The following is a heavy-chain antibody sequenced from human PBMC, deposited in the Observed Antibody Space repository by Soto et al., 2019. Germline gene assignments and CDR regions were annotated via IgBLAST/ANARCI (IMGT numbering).Heavy chain of an antibody. Sequence: QVQLVQSGAEVKKPGASVKVSCKASGYTFTSYAMHWVRQAPGQRLEWMGWINAGNGNTKFSQKFQGRVTITRDTSASTAYMELSSLRSDDTAVYYCARVVGIAVDDYWGQGTLVTVSS. V-gene: IGHV1-3*01. CDR2: INAGNGNT. CDR1: GYTFTSYA. J-gene: IGHJ4*02. CDR3: ARVVGIAVDDY. D-gene: IGHD6-19*01.